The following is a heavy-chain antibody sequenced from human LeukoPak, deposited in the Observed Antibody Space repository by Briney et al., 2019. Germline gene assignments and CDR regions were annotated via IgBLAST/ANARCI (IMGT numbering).Heavy chain of an antibody. CDR1: GASISTYY. J-gene: IGHJ4*02. CDR3: AREVPIVRGLRWDY. CDR2: LFSRGSP. V-gene: IGHV4-59*01. Sequence: KSSETLSLTCTVSGASISTYYWSWIRQSPGKGLEWIGYLFSRGSPNYNPSLKRRVTISVDTSKNHFSLTLSSVTAADTAVYYCAREVPIVRGLRWDYWGQGTLVTVSS. D-gene: IGHD3-10*01.